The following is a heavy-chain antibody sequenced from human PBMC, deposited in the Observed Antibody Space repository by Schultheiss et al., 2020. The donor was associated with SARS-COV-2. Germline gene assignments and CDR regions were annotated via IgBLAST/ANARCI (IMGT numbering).Heavy chain of an antibody. D-gene: IGHD1-1*01. CDR1: GFTFSSYG. CDR2: ISYDGSNK. J-gene: IGHJ6*02. CDR3: ARGESKRNMDV. Sequence: GGSLRLSCAASGFTFSSYGMHWVRQAPGKGLEWVAVISYDGSNKYYADSVKGRFTISRDNAKNSLFLQMNSLRDEDTAVYYCARGESKRNMDVWGQGTTVTVSS. V-gene: IGHV3-30*12.